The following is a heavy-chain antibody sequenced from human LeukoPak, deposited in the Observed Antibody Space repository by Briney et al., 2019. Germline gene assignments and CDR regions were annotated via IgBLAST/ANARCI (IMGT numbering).Heavy chain of an antibody. J-gene: IGHJ4*02. CDR2: ISSSSSTI. Sequence: GGSLRLSCAASGFTFSSYSMNWVRQAPGKGLEWVSYISSSSSTIYYADSVKGRFTISGYNAKNSLYLQMNSLRAEDTAVYYCASGNVVVVPAAHIIPGGYWGQGTLVTVSS. V-gene: IGHV3-48*01. CDR3: ASGNVVVVPAAHIIPGGY. CDR1: GFTFSSYS. D-gene: IGHD2-2*01.